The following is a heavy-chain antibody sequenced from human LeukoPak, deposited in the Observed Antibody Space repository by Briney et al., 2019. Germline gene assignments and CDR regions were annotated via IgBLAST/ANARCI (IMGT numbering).Heavy chain of an antibody. CDR3: ARGYYRTIDY. D-gene: IGHD4-11*01. V-gene: IGHV4-39*07. J-gene: IGHJ4*02. Sequence: PSETLSLTCTVSGGSVSSSGYYWGWIRQPPGKGLEWIGEIYHSGSTNYNPSLKSRVTIPVDKSKNQFSLKLSSVTAADTAVYYCARGYYRTIDYWGQGTLVTVSS. CDR1: GGSVSSSGYY. CDR2: IYHSGST.